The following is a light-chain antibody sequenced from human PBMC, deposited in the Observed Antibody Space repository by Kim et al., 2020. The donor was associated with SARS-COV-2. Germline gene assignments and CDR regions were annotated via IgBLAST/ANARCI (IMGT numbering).Light chain of an antibody. V-gene: IGKV3D-7*01. CDR2: GAS. J-gene: IGKJ1*01. CDR1: QSVSSSY. CDR3: QQDYNLPWT. Sequence: PGERATLSCRAGQSVSSSYLSWYQQKPGQAPRLLIYGASTRATGIPARFSGSGSGTDFTLTISSLQPEDFAVYYCQQDYNLPWTFGQGTKVDIK.